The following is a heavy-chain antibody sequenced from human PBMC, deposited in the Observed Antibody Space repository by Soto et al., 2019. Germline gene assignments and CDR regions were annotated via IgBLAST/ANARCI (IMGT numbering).Heavy chain of an antibody. CDR1: GFTFSYYW. CDR3: ARGGRGAFDL. D-gene: IGHD1-26*01. J-gene: IGHJ3*01. CDR2: IHSDGSST. Sequence: EVQLLESGGGLVQPGESLRLSCAASGFTFSYYWMHWVRQAPGMGLVWVSRIHSDGSSTTYADSVKGRFTISRDNARNTLYLQMNSLRAEDTAVYYCARGGRGAFDLWGQGTVVTVSS. V-gene: IGHV3-74*01.